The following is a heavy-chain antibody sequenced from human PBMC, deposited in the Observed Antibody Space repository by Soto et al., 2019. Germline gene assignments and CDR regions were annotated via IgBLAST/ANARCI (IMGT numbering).Heavy chain of an antibody. D-gene: IGHD6-19*01. Sequence: SETLSLTCAVYGGSFSGYYWSWIRQPPGKGLEWIGEINHSGSTNYNPSLKSRVTISVDTSKNQFSLKLSSVTAADTAVYYCARARVGAVAGTGNYFDYWGQGTLVTVSS. V-gene: IGHV4-34*01. J-gene: IGHJ4*02. CDR2: INHSGST. CDR3: ARARVGAVAGTGNYFDY. CDR1: GGSFSGYY.